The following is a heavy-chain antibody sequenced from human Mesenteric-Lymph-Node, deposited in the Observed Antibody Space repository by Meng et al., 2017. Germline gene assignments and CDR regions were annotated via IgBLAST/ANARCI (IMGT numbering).Heavy chain of an antibody. J-gene: IGHJ4*02. CDR3: AHRGSGWYFDY. CDR1: GFSLSTSGVG. V-gene: IGHV2-5*02. D-gene: IGHD6-19*01. Sequence: QISLKESGLSLVKPTQTLTLTCTFSGFSLSTSGVGVGWIRQPPGKALEWLALIFWDDAKRYSPSLKTRLTITKDTSKNQVVLTMTNLDPVDTATYYCAHRGSGWYFDYWGQGTLVTVSS. CDR2: IFWDDAK.